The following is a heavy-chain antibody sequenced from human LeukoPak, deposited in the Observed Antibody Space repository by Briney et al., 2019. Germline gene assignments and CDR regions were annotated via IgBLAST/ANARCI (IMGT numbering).Heavy chain of an antibody. D-gene: IGHD1-26*01. V-gene: IGHV3-13*01. Sequence: GGSLRLSCAASGFTFSSYDMHWVRQATGKGLEWVSAIGTAGDTYYPGSVKGRFTISRENAKNSLYLQMNSLRAGDTAVYYCARDISGSYGVDVWGQGTTVTVSS. CDR3: ARDISGSYGVDV. CDR2: IGTAGDT. J-gene: IGHJ6*02. CDR1: GFTFSSYD.